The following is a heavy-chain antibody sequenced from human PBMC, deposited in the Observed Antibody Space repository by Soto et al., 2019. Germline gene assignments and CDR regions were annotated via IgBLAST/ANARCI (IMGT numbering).Heavy chain of an antibody. D-gene: IGHD3-16*01. CDR2: ITSDGSST. Sequence: EVQLVESGGGLVQPGGSLRLSCAASGFIFSSHWMHWVRQAPGKGLVWVSQITSDGSSTSYADSVKGRFTVSRDNAKNTVYLQMTSLRAEDTAVYYCARGGGGFDYWGQGTLVTVSS. V-gene: IGHV3-74*01. CDR3: ARGGGGFDY. J-gene: IGHJ4*02. CDR1: GFIFSSHW.